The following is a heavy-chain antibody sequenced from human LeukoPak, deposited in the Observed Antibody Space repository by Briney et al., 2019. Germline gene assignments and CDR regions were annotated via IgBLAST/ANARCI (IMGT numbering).Heavy chain of an antibody. D-gene: IGHD5-24*01. V-gene: IGHV3-23*01. CDR1: GFTFSSYA. J-gene: IGHJ3*02. Sequence: GGSLRLSCAASGFTFSSYAMSWVRQAPGKGLEWVSAISGSGGSTYYADSVKGRFTISRDNSKNTLYLQMNSLRAEDTAVYYCARDQRNDYNYGAFDIWGQGTMVTVSS. CDR2: ISGSGGST. CDR3: ARDQRNDYNYGAFDI.